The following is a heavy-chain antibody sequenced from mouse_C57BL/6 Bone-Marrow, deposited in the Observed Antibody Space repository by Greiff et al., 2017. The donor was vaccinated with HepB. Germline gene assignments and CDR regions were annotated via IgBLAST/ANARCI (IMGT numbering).Heavy chain of an antibody. CDR1: GYTFTSYW. V-gene: IGHV1-50*01. CDR2: IDPSDSYT. Sequence: QVQLQQPGAELVKPGASVKLSCKASGYTFTSYWMQWVKQRPGQGLEWIGEIDPSDSYTNYNQKFKCKATLTVDTSSSTAYIQSSSLTSADSAVYYYAREDYYGSSYWYFDVWGTGTAVTVTS. J-gene: IGHJ1*03. CDR3: AREDYYGSSYWYFDV. D-gene: IGHD1-1*01.